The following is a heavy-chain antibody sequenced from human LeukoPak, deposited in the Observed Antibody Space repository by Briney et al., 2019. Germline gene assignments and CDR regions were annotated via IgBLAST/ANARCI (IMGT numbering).Heavy chain of an antibody. Sequence: ASVKVSCKASGYTFTGYYMHWVRQAPGQGLEWMGWISAYNGNTNYAQKLQGRVTMTTDTSTSTAYMELRSLRSDDTAVYYCAREGVDSSGYSYAFDYWGQGTLVTVSS. J-gene: IGHJ4*02. CDR1: GYTFTGYY. D-gene: IGHD3-22*01. CDR2: ISAYNGNT. CDR3: AREGVDSSGYSYAFDY. V-gene: IGHV1-18*04.